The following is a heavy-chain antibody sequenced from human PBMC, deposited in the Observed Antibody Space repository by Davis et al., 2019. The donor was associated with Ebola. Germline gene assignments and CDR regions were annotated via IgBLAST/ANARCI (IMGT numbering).Heavy chain of an antibody. V-gene: IGHV4-59*01. CDR2: IYYSGST. CDR1: GGSMSTFY. CDR3: ARGDSSSSWYYYYYMDV. D-gene: IGHD6-6*01. Sequence: MPSETLSLTCTVSGGSMSTFYWSWIRQPPGKGLEWIGNIYYSGSTNYNPSLKSRVTISVDTSKNQFSLKLSSVTAADTAVYYCARGDSSSSWYYYYYMDVWGKGTTVTVSS. J-gene: IGHJ6*03.